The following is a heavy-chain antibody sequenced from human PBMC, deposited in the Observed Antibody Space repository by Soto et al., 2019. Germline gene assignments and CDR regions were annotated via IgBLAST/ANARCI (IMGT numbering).Heavy chain of an antibody. CDR2: ISSSSSTI. CDR3: AREEGLLNWFDP. Sequence: GGSLRLSCAASGFTFSSYSMNWVRQAPGKGLGWVSYISSSSSTIYYADSVKGRFTISRDNAKNSLYLQMDSLRAEDTAVYYCAREEGLLNWFDPWGQGTLVTVSS. V-gene: IGHV3-48*01. D-gene: IGHD1-26*01. CDR1: GFTFSSYS. J-gene: IGHJ5*02.